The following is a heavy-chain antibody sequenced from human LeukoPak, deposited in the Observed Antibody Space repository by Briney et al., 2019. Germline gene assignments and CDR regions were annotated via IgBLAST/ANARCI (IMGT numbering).Heavy chain of an antibody. CDR1: GGSISSYY. D-gene: IGHD6-13*01. J-gene: IGHJ4*02. Sequence: SETLSLTCTVSGGSISSYYWSWTRHPPGKGLEWIGYIYYSGTTNYKPSLKSRVTISVDTSKNQFSLKLSPVTAADTAVYYCARGVYIAAAQYGYWGQGTLVTVSS. CDR2: IYYSGTT. CDR3: ARGVYIAAAQYGY. V-gene: IGHV4-59*01.